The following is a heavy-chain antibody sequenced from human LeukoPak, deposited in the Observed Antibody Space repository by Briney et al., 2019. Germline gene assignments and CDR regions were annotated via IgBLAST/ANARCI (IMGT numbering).Heavy chain of an antibody. CDR1: GFTFSSYA. J-gene: IGHJ4*02. CDR3: AKDHGSSDWYYFDY. Sequence: GGSLRLSCAASGFTFSSYAMHWVRQAPGKGLEWVAFVHYDGSNNYYTDSVKGRFTISRDNSKNTLYLQMNTLRADDTAVYYCAKDHGSSDWYYFDYWGQGTLVTVSS. V-gene: IGHV3-30*02. CDR2: VHYDGSNN. D-gene: IGHD6-13*01.